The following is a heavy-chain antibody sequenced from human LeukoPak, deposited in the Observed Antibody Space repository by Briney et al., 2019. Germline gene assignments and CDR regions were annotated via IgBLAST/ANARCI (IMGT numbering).Heavy chain of an antibody. CDR2: IYSSGST. V-gene: IGHV4-4*09. J-gene: IGHJ4*02. CDR3: ASTGGTTSQPFDY. Sequence: SETLSLTCTVSGGSISSYYWNWIRQPPGKGLEWIGYIYSSGSTNYNPSLKSRVTISLDTSKNQFSLKLSSVTAADTAVYYCASTGGTTSQPFDYWGQGTLVTVSS. CDR1: GGSISSYY. D-gene: IGHD1-1*01.